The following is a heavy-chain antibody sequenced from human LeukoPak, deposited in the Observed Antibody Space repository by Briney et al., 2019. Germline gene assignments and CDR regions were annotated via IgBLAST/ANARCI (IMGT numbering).Heavy chain of an antibody. Sequence: GGSLRLSRGASGFIFSDFYMTWVRQAPGRGVGWVATINQDGSAEYYVDSVKGRLTMSRDNAKNSVYLQLDSLRAEETALYYCARSVGASNNYFYYGMDVWGQGTTVTVSS. CDR1: GFIFSDFY. CDR2: INQDGSAE. V-gene: IGHV3-7*01. D-gene: IGHD1-26*01. CDR3: ARSVGASNNYFYYGMDV. J-gene: IGHJ6*02.